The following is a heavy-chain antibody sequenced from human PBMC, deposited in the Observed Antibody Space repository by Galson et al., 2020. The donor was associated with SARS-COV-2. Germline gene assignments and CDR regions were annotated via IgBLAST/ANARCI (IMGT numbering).Heavy chain of an antibody. V-gene: IGHV1-46*01. D-gene: IGHD3-22*01. J-gene: IGHJ4*02. CDR3: ARDDTRRSVITMIVVVKGNFDY. CDR1: GYTFTSYY. Sequence: ASVKVSCKASGYTFTSYYMHWVRQAPGHGLEWMGIINPSGGSTSYAQKFQGRVTMTRDTSTSTVYMELSSLRSEDTAVYYCARDDTRRSVITMIVVVKGNFDYWGQGTLVTVSS. CDR2: INPSGGST.